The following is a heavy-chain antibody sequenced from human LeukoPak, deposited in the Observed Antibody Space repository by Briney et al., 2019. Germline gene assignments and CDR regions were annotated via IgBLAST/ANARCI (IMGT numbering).Heavy chain of an antibody. Sequence: SGGSLRLSCAASGFTFSSYGMSWVRQAPGKGLEWVSAISGSGGSTYYADSVKGRFTISRDNSENTLYLQMNSLRAEDTAVYYCAKDLLRYFDWYNWFDPWGQGTLVTVSS. CDR1: GFTFSSYG. CDR2: ISGSGGST. D-gene: IGHD3-9*01. CDR3: AKDLLRYFDWYNWFDP. V-gene: IGHV3-23*01. J-gene: IGHJ5*02.